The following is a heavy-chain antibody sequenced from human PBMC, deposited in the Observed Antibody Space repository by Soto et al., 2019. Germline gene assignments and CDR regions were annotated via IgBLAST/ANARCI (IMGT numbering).Heavy chain of an antibody. CDR3: ATDSRITETQGPDNYYYNLYG. D-gene: IGHD1-20*01. Sequence: GASVKVSCKVSGYTLTELSMHWVRQAPGKGLEWMGGFDPEDGETIYAQKFQGRVTMTEDTSTDTAYMELSSLRSEDTAVYYCATDSRITETQGPDNYYYNLYGWGKGTRVT. J-gene: IGHJ6*03. CDR1: GYTLTELS. CDR2: FDPEDGET. V-gene: IGHV1-24*01.